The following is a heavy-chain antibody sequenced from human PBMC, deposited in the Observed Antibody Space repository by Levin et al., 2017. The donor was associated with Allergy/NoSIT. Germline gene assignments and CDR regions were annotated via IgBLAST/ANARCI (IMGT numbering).Heavy chain of an antibody. J-gene: IGHJ6*02. V-gene: IGHV3-11*05. CDR1: GFTFSDYY. Sequence: LSLTCAASGFTFSDYYMSWIRQAPGKGLEWVSYISSSSSYTNYADSVKGRFTISRDNAKNSLYLQMNSLRAEDTAVYYCARVDAAAEGNYYYGMDVWGQGTTVTVSS. D-gene: IGHD6-13*01. CDR3: ARVDAAAEGNYYYGMDV. CDR2: ISSSSSYT.